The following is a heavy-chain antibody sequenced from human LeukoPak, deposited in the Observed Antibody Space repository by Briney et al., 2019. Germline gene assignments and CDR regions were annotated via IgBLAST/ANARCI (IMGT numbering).Heavy chain of an antibody. CDR3: AKDTGSSGYHDY. J-gene: IGHJ4*02. CDR2: ISGSGGST. Sequence: PGGSLRLSCAASGFTFSSYGMSWVRQAPGKGLEWVSAISGSGGSTYYADSVKGQFTISRDNSKNTLYLQMNSLRAEDTAVYYCAKDTGSSGYHDYWGQGTLVTVSS. CDR1: GFTFSSYG. V-gene: IGHV3-23*01. D-gene: IGHD3-22*01.